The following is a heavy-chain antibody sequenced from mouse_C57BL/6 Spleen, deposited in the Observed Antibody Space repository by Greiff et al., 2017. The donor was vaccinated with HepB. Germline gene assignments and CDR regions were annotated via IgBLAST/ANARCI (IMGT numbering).Heavy chain of an antibody. D-gene: IGHD4-1*01. CDR3: ARPGIGRYAMDY. Sequence: EVKLMESGGGLVKPGGSLKLSCAASGFTFSDYGMHWVRQAPEKGLEWVAYISSGSSTIYYADTVKGRFTISRDNAKNTLFLQMTSLRSEDTAMYYCARPGIGRYAMDYWGQGTSVTVSS. J-gene: IGHJ4*01. CDR2: ISSGSSTI. V-gene: IGHV5-17*01. CDR1: GFTFSDYG.